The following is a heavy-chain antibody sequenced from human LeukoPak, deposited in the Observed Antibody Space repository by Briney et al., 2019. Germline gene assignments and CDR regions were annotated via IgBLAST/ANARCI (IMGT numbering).Heavy chain of an antibody. CDR3: ARLWFGENWFDP. J-gene: IGHJ5*02. D-gene: IGHD3-10*01. CDR1: GGSISSYY. V-gene: IGHV4-59*08. Sequence: SETLSLTCTVSGGSISSYYWSWIRQPPGKGLEWIGYIYYSGSTNYNPSLKSRVTISVDTSKNQFPLKLSSVTAADTAVYYCARLWFGENWFDPWGQGTLVTVSS. CDR2: IYYSGST.